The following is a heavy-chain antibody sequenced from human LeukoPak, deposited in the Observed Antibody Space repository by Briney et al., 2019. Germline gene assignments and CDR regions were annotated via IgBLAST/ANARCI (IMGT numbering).Heavy chain of an antibody. CDR1: GFTFSSYG. CDR2: IRYDGSNK. CDR3: AKVAARYTRAGDAFDI. J-gene: IGHJ3*02. D-gene: IGHD6-6*01. Sequence: GGSLRLSCAASGFTFSSYGMHWVRHAPGKGLEWVAFIRYDGSNKYYADSVKGRFTISRDNSKNTLYLQMNSLRAEDTAVYYCAKVAARYTRAGDAFDIWGQGTMVTVSS. V-gene: IGHV3-30*02.